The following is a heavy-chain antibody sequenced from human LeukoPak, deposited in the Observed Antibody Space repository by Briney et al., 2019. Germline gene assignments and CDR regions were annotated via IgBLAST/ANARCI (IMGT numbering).Heavy chain of an antibody. CDR2: IRSKAYGGTT. Sequence: GGSLRLSCTASGFTFGDYAMSWFRRAPGKALEWVGFIRSKAYGGTTEYAASVKGRFAISRDDSKSIAYLQMNSLKMEDTAVYYCTRYDYGSYAFDYWGQGTLVTVSS. V-gene: IGHV3-49*03. D-gene: IGHD4-17*01. CDR3: TRYDYGSYAFDY. J-gene: IGHJ4*02. CDR1: GFTFGDYA.